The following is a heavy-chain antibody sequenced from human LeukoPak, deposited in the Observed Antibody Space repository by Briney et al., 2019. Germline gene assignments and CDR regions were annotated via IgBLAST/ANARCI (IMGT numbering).Heavy chain of an antibody. J-gene: IGHJ6*02. CDR3: AKSASYDSSGYYYYYYGMDV. CDR2: ISGSGGST. V-gene: IGHV3-23*01. Sequence: SGGSLRLSCAASGFTFSSYAMSWVRQAPGKGLEWVSAISGSGGSTYYADSVKGRFTISRDNSKNTLYLQMNSLRAEDTAVYYCAKSASYDSSGYYYYYYGMDVWGQGTTVTVSS. CDR1: GFTFSSYA. D-gene: IGHD3-22*01.